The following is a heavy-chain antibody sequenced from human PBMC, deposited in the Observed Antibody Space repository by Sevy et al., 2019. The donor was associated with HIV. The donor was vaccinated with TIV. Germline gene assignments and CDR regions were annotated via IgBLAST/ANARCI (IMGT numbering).Heavy chain of an antibody. CDR2: IKSNSDGGTT. V-gene: IGHV3-15*01. CDR1: GFSLETFW. CDR3: ATAPGTGY. J-gene: IGHJ4*02. Sequence: GGSLRLSCAASGFSLETFWIHWVRQAPGNGLEWVGRIKSNSDGGTTDYAAPLEGRFTMSRDDSENKIYLQINNLKIEDTAVYYCATAPGTGYWGQGTLVTVSS. D-gene: IGHD3-10*01.